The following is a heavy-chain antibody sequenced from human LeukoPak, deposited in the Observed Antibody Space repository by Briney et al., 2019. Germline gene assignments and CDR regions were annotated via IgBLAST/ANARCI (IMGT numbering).Heavy chain of an antibody. CDR3: AREPGRSDAFDI. CDR1: GGSISSGDYY. J-gene: IGHJ3*02. CDR2: IYYRGST. Sequence: PSETLSLTCTVSGGSISSGDYYWSWIRQPPGKGLEWIGYIYYRGSTYYNPSLKSRVAISVDTSKNQFSLTLSSATAADTAVYYCAREPGRSDAFDIWGQGTMVTVSS. V-gene: IGHV4-30-4*08. D-gene: IGHD1-14*01.